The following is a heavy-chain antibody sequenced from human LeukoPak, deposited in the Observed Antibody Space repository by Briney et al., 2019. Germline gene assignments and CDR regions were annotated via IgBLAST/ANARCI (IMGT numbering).Heavy chain of an antibody. CDR2: INSDGSST. CDR1: GFTFSRYW. CDR3: ATTLYDSSAYDAFDI. J-gene: IGHJ3*02. D-gene: IGHD3-22*01. V-gene: IGHV3-74*01. Sequence: PGGSLRLSCAASGFTFSRYWMHWVRQAPGKGLVWVSRINSDGSSTIYADSVKGRFTISRDNAKNTLYLRINSLRAEDTAVYYCATTLYDSSAYDAFDIWGQGTMVTVSS.